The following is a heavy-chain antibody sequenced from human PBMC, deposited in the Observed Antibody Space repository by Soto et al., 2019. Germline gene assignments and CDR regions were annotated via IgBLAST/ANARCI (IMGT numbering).Heavy chain of an antibody. J-gene: IGHJ2*01. CDR2: INHSGST. CDR1: GGSFSGYY. CDR3: AREYYYDSSAYYRGRNYWYFDL. Sequence: SETLSLTCAVHGGSFSGYYWSWIRQPPGKGLEWIGEINHSGSTNYNPSLKSRVTISVDTSKNQFSLKLSSVTAEDTAVYYCAREYYYDSSAYYRGRNYWYFDLWGRGTLVTVSS. V-gene: IGHV4-34*01. D-gene: IGHD3-22*01.